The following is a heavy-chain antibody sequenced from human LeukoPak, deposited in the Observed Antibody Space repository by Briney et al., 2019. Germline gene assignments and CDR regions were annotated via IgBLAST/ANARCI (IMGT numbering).Heavy chain of an antibody. J-gene: IGHJ6*03. D-gene: IGHD2-2*01. CDR1: GYTFTSYD. CDR2: MNPNSGNT. V-gene: IGHV1-8*01. CDR3: ARGFLRGQYQLLSMGYYYYMDV. Sequence: GASVKVSCKASGYTFTSYDINWVRQATGQGLEWMGWMNPNSGNTGYAQKFQGRVTMTRNTSISTVYMELSSLRSEDTAVYYCARGFLRGQYQLLSMGYYYYMDVWGKGTTVTISS.